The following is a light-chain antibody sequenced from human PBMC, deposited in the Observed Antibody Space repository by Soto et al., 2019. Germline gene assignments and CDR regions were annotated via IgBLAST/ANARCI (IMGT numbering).Light chain of an antibody. CDR3: NSYSGSGTLYV. Sequence: QSVLTQPASVSGSPGQSITISCTGTSTDIGDYNYVSWHQHHPGKAPKLILYDVSNRPSGVSNRFSGSKSGNTASLTISGLQPEDEADYYCNSYSGSGTLYVFGTGTKVTVL. CDR2: DVS. CDR1: STDIGDYNY. V-gene: IGLV2-14*01. J-gene: IGLJ1*01.